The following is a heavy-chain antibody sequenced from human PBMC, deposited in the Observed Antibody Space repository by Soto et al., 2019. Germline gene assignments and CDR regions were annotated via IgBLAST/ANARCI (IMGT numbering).Heavy chain of an antibody. D-gene: IGHD3-22*01. CDR2: ISYDGSNK. V-gene: IGHV3-30-3*01. CDR3: ARDGRDTMIVVVPFDY. J-gene: IGHJ4*02. CDR1: GFTFSSYA. Sequence: GGSLRLSCAASGFTFSSYAMHWVRQAPGKGLEWVAVISYDGSNKYYADSVKGRFTISRDNSKNTLYLQMNSLRAEDTAVYYCARDGRDTMIVVVPFDYWGQGTLVTVSS.